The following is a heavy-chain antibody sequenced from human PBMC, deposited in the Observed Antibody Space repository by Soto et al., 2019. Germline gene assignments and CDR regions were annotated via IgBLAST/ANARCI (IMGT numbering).Heavy chain of an antibody. CDR3: ARDMIPTYYDILTGQCNWFAP. Sequence: ASLKVSCNASGYTFTSYDMHWVLQAPGQGLEWMGIINPSGGSTSYAQKFQGRVTMTRDTSTSTVYMELSSLRSEDTAVYYCARDMIPTYYDILTGQCNWFAPWGQGTLFTVSS. V-gene: IGHV1-46*01. CDR1: GYTFTSYD. J-gene: IGHJ5*02. D-gene: IGHD3-9*01. CDR2: INPSGGST.